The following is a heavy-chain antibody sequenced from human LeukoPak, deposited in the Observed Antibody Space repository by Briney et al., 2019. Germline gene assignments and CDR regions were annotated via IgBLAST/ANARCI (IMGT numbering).Heavy chain of an antibody. CDR1: GYSFTSYW. D-gene: IGHD1-14*01. Sequence: KNGESLKISCKGSGYSFTSYWVAWVRQMPGKGLEWMGIIYPRDSDTRYSPFFQGQVTISADKSINTAYLQWSGLKASDTAVYYCARHVTTASAARGFDIWGQGTMVTVSS. V-gene: IGHV5-51*01. CDR2: IYPRDSDT. J-gene: IGHJ3*02. CDR3: ARHVTTASAARGFDI.